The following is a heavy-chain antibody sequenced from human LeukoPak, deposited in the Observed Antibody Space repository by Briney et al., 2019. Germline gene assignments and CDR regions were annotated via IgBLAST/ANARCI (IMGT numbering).Heavy chain of an antibody. D-gene: IGHD3-22*01. CDR3: AKGYYYYRSGYSLYYFDD. V-gene: IGHV3-23*01. J-gene: IGHJ4*02. Sequence: PGGSLRLSCAASGFTFSSYAMSWVRQAPGKGLEWVSAISGSGGSTYYADSVKGRFTISRENSKNTLYLQMNSLRAEETAVYYCAKGYYYYRSGYSLYYFDDWGQGTLVTVSS. CDR1: GFTFSSYA. CDR2: ISGSGGST.